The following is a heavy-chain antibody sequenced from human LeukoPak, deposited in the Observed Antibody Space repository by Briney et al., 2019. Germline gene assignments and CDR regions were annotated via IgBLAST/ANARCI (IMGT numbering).Heavy chain of an antibody. V-gene: IGHV3-53*05. CDR1: GFTVSSNF. CDR3: ASPSPGGGAAGLFDY. CDR2: LYSGGTT. D-gene: IGHD6-13*01. J-gene: IGHJ4*02. Sequence: AGGSLRLSCAVSGFTVSSNFLNWVRQAPGKGLEWVSVLYSGGTTFYADSVRGRFTISRDNSRNTLYLQMNSLRADDTAVYYCASPSPGGGAAGLFDYWGRGTLVTVSS.